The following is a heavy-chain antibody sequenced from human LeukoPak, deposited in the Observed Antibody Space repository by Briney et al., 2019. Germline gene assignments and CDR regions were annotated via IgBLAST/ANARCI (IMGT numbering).Heavy chain of an antibody. D-gene: IGHD4-23*01. Sequence: PGGSLRLSCAASGFTFSSYAMSWARQAPGKGLEWVSAISGSGGSTYYADSVKGRFTISRDNAKNSLYLQMNSLRAEDTAVYYCARVDGGNGILNYWGQGTLVTVSS. CDR3: ARVDGGNGILNY. V-gene: IGHV3-23*01. CDR2: ISGSGGST. CDR1: GFTFSSYA. J-gene: IGHJ4*02.